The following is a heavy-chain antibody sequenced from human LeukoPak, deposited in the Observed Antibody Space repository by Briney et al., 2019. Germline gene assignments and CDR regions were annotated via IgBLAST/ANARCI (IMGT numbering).Heavy chain of an antibody. CDR1: GGTFSSYA. V-gene: IGHV1-69*13. D-gene: IGHD3-22*01. CDR2: IIPILGTA. CDR3: ARESYYYDSSGYYPGWYFDL. Sequence: GASVKVSCKASGGTFSSYAISWVRQAPGQGLEWMGGIIPILGTANYAQKFQGRVTITADESTSTAYMELSSLRSEDTAVYYCARESYYYDSSGYYPGWYFDLWGRGTLVTVSS. J-gene: IGHJ2*01.